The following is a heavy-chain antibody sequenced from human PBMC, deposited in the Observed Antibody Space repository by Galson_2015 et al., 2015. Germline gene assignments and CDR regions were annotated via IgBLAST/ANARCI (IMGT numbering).Heavy chain of an antibody. V-gene: IGHV4-31*03. CDR3: ARVPLPTYGDGGFDY. J-gene: IGHJ4*02. D-gene: IGHD4-17*01. CDR1: GGSISSGGYY. Sequence: TLSLTCTVSGGSISSGGYYWSWIRQHPGKGLEWIGYIYYSGSTYYNPSLKSRVTISVDTSKNQFSLKLSSVTAADTAVYYCARVPLPTYGDGGFDYWGQGTLVTVSS. CDR2: IYYSGST.